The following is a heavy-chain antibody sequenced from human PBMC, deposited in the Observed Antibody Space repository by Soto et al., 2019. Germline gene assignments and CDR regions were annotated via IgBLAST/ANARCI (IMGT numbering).Heavy chain of an antibody. J-gene: IGHJ1*01. CDR1: GFTFSSYA. CDR3: ARDSLGGSGWAGAEYFQH. CDR2: ISYDGSNK. D-gene: IGHD6-19*01. V-gene: IGHV3-30-3*01. Sequence: ESGGGVVQPGRSLRLSCAASGFTFSSYAMHWVRQAPGKGLEWVAVISYDGSNKYYADSVKGRFTISRDNSKNTLYLQMNSLRAEDTAVYYCARDSLGGSGWAGAEYFQHWGQGTLVTVSS.